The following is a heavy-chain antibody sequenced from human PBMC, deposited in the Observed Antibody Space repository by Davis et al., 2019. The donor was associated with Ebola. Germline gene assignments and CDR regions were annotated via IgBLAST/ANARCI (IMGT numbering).Heavy chain of an antibody. V-gene: IGHV3-30*03. D-gene: IGHD2-2*01. Sequence: GESLKISCAASGFTFSSYGMHWVRQAPGKGLEWVAVISYDGSNKYYADSVKGRFTISRDNSKNTLYLQMNSLRAEDTAVYYCARDHAYCRSTRCHYGMDVWGQGTTVTVSS. J-gene: IGHJ6*02. CDR3: ARDHAYCRSTRCHYGMDV. CDR1: GFTFSSYG. CDR2: ISYDGSNK.